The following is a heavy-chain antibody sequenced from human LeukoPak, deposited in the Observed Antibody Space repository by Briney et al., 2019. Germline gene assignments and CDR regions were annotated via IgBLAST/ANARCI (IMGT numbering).Heavy chain of an antibody. V-gene: IGHV6-1*01. CDR2: TYYRSKWYN. J-gene: IGHJ4*02. CDR1: GDSFSSNSAA. D-gene: IGHD3-16*01. Sequence: SQTLSLTCVISGDSFSSNSAAWNWLRQSPSRGLEWLGRTYYRSKWYNDYAVSVKSRITINPDTSKNQFSLQLNSVTPEDTAVYYCARAFGDGDYPDYWGQGTLVTVSS. CDR3: ARAFGDGDYPDY.